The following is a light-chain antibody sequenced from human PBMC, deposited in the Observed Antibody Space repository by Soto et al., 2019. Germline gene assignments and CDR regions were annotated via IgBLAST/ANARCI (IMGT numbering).Light chain of an antibody. CDR3: SSYTSSSTLWV. CDR1: SSDVGGYNY. V-gene: IGLV2-14*01. CDR2: EVT. Sequence: QSALTQPASVSGSPGQSITISRTGTSSDVGGYNYVSWYQQHPGKAPKLMIYEVTNRPSGVSYRFSGSRSGNTASLTISGLQPEDEADYYCSSYTSSSTLWVFGGGTKLTVL. J-gene: IGLJ3*02.